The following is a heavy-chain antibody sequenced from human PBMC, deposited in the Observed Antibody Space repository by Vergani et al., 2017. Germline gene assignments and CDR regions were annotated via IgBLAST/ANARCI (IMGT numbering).Heavy chain of an antibody. CDR2: IYYSGST. J-gene: IGHJ5*02. Sequence: QVQLQESGPGLVKPSQTLSLTCTVSGGSISSGGYYWSWIRQHPGKGLEWIGYIYYSGSTYYNPSRKSRVTIAVDTSKNQFSLKLSSVTAADTAVYYCARDGPRTVRGVTNWFDPWGQGTLVTVSS. D-gene: IGHD3-10*01. CDR3: ARDGPRTVRGVTNWFDP. CDR1: GGSISSGGYY. V-gene: IGHV4-31*03.